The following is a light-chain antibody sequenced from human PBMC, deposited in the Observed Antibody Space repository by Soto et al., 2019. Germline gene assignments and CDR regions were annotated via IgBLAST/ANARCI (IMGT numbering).Light chain of an antibody. CDR1: SSDVGGYNY. V-gene: IGLV2-14*01. Sequence: QSVLTQPASVSGSPGQSITISYTGTSSDVGGYNYVSWYQLHPGKAPKLIIYEVSNRPSGVSNRFSGSKSGNTASLTISGLQAEDEADYYCSSYTSSTAYVFGTGTKVTVL. CDR2: EVS. CDR3: SSYTSSTAYV. J-gene: IGLJ1*01.